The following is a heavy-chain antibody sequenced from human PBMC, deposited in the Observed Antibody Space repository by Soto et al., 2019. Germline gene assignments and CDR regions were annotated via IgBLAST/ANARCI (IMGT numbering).Heavy chain of an antibody. D-gene: IGHD1-26*01. CDR3: AKFIVGASNFDY. J-gene: IGHJ4*02. Sequence: GGSMRLSCAASGFTFSSYAMSWVRQAPGKGLEWVSAISGSGGSTYYADSAKGRFTISRDNSKNTLYLQMNSLRAEDTAVYYCAKFIVGASNFDYWGQGTLVTVSS. CDR1: GFTFSSYA. V-gene: IGHV3-23*01. CDR2: ISGSGGST.